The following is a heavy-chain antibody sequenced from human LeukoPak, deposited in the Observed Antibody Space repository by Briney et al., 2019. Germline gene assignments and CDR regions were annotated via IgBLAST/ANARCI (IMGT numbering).Heavy chain of an antibody. V-gene: IGHV6-1*01. J-gene: IGHJ4*02. CDR2: TYYRSKWYN. CDR1: GDSVSSNSAA. CDR3: ARDLGTWELLNFDY. Sequence: SQTLSLTCAISGDSVSSNSAAWNWIRQSPSRGLEWLGRTYYRSKWYNDYAVSVESRITINPDTSKNQFSLQLNSVTPEDTAVYYCARDLGTWELLNFDYWGQGTLVTVSS. D-gene: IGHD1-26*01.